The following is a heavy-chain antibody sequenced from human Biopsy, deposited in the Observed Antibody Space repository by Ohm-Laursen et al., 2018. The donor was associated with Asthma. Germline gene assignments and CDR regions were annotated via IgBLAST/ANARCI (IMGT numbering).Heavy chain of an antibody. CDR1: GYPFTDYY. V-gene: IGHV1-2*06. CDR3: ARIKIRIGAGTDRYFDL. J-gene: IGHJ2*01. Sequence: ASVKVSCRVSGYPFTDYYVHWVRQAPGQGLEWMGRIDPNSGGTNYAQKFLGRVTMTRDTSVNTAFMVLSRLRSDDTAVYYCARIKIRIGAGTDRYFDLWGRGTLVTVSS. D-gene: IGHD3-16*01. CDR2: IDPNSGGT.